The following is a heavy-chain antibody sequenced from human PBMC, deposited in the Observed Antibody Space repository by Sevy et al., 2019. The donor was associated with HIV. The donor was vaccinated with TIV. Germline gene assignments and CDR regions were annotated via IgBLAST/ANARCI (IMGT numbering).Heavy chain of an antibody. J-gene: IGHJ5*02. V-gene: IGHV4-34*01. Sequence: SETLSLTCAVYGGSFSGYYWSWIRQPPGKGLEWIGEINHSGSTNYNPSLKSRVTISVDTSKNQFSLKLSSVTAADTAVYYCARWPPLRPWGWFDPWGQGTLVTVSS. CDR2: INHSGST. CDR3: ARWPPLRPWGWFDP. D-gene: IGHD3-3*01. CDR1: GGSFSGYY.